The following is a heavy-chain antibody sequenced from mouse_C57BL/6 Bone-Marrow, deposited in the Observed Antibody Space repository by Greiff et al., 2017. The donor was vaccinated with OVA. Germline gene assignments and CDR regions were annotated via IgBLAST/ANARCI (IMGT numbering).Heavy chain of an antibody. J-gene: IGHJ4*01. Sequence: VKLMESGPGLVKPSQSLFLTCSITGFPITSGYYWIWIRQSPGKPLEWMGYITHSGETFYNPSLQSPISITRETSKNQFFLQLNSVTTEDTAMYYCAGALGRVYAMDYWGQGTSVTVSS. CDR3: AGALGRVYAMDY. CDR1: GFPITSGYY. V-gene: IGHV12-3*01. D-gene: IGHD4-1*01. CDR2: ITHSGET.